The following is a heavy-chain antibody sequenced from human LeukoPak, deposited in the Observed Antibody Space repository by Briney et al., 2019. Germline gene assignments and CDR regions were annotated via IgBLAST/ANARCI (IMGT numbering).Heavy chain of an antibody. CDR1: GFTFSSYN. CDR3: VGGSGSRRWVDY. CDR2: ISGGGGST. J-gene: IGHJ4*01. V-gene: IGHV3-23*01. Sequence: AGGSLRLSCAASGFTFSSYNMNWVRQAPGKGLEWVSAISGGGGSTYYADSVKGRFTISRDNSKNTLYLQMNSLRAEDTAVYYFVGGSGSRRWVDYWGQGTLVTVSS. D-gene: IGHD6-13*01.